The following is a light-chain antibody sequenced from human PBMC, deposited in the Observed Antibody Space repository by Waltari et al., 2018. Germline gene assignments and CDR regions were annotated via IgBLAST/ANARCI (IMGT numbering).Light chain of an antibody. V-gene: IGKV1-39*01. CDR2: PAT. Sequence: DIQMTQSPSSLSASVGDRVTITCRASQSITTYLNWFQKKPGEGPELLIFPATQVPSGVPLRVSCSGSETHLTLTISSLQPEDFAVCYCQQGYRIPTTFGQGTRVEL. J-gene: IGKJ1*01. CDR3: QQGYRIPTT. CDR1: QSITTY.